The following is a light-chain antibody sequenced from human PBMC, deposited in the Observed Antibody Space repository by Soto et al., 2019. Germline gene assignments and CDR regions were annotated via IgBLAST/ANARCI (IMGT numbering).Light chain of an antibody. Sequence: EVVLSLSPGTLSLSPGERATLSCRASQTVRNNYLAWYQQKPGQAPRLLIYGASTRATGIPARFSGSGSGTEFTLTISSLQSEDFAVYYCQQYNSWPLTFGGGTKVAIK. CDR3: QQYNSWPLT. CDR1: QTVRNN. J-gene: IGKJ4*01. CDR2: GAS. V-gene: IGKV3-15*01.